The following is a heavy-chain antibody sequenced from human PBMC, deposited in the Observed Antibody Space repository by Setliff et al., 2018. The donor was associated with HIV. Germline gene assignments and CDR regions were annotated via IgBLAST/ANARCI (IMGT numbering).Heavy chain of an antibody. V-gene: IGHV4-4*02. CDR2: IYHSGST. Sequence: SETLSLTCAVSGASINSNNWWSWVRQPPGKGLEWIGEIYHSGSTNSNPSLRSRVTISVDKPKNQLSLKLSSVTAADTAVYYCARNSQKGIQPLLLASWGPGTLVTVSS. CDR1: GASINSNNW. J-gene: IGHJ4*02. CDR3: ARNSQKGIQPLLLAS. D-gene: IGHD1-1*01.